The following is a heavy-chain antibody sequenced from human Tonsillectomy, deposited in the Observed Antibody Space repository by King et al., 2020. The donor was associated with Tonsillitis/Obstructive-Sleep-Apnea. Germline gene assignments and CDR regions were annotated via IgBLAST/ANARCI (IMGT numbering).Heavy chain of an antibody. CDR2: ISYDGSNK. CDR3: ARVKSGSLDRPLDY. Sequence: VQLVESGGGVVQPGRSLRLSCAASGFTFSSYAMHWVRQAPGKGLEWVAVISYDGSNKYYADSVKGRFTISRDNSKNTRYLQMNSLRAEDTAVYYCARVKSGSLDRPLDYWGQGTLVTVSS. J-gene: IGHJ4*02. D-gene: IGHD1-26*01. V-gene: IGHV3-30*04. CDR1: GFTFSSYA.